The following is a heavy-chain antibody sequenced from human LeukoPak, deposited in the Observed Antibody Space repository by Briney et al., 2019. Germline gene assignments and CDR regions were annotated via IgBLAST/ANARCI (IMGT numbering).Heavy chain of an antibody. Sequence: SETLSLTCAVSGGSFSGYYWSWIRQPPGKGLEWIGEINHSGSTNYNPSLKSRVTISVDTSKNQFSLKLSSVTAADTAGYYCAGAPYECWSWRDFHYWGQGTLVTVSS. CDR1: GGSFSGYY. V-gene: IGHV4-34*01. CDR3: AGAPYECWSWRDFHY. D-gene: IGHD3-3*01. J-gene: IGHJ4*02. CDR2: INHSGST.